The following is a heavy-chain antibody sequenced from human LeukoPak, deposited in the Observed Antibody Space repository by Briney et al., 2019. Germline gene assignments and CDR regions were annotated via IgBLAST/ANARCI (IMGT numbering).Heavy chain of an antibody. CDR2: ISWNSGSI. D-gene: IGHD3-10*01. CDR1: GFTFDDYA. J-gene: IGHJ3*02. Sequence: GGSLRLSCAASGFTFDDYAMHWVRQAPGEGLEWVSGISWNSGSIGYADSVKGRFTISRDNAKNSLYLQMNSLRAEDTALYYCAKDVGSGSYYSPGGAFDIWGQGTMVTVSS. V-gene: IGHV3-9*01. CDR3: AKDVGSGSYYSPGGAFDI.